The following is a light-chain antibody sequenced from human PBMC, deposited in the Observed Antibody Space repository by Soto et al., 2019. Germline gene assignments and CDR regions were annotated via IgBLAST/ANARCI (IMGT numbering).Light chain of an antibody. J-gene: IGKJ5*01. V-gene: IGKV3-15*01. Sequence: EIVLTQSPATISLSPGERATLSCRASQSVSSYLAWYQQKPGQAPRLLIYGASTRATGIPARFSGSESGTEFTLTISSLQSEDFAVYYCHHYHNWPMTFGQGTRLEI. CDR2: GAS. CDR3: HHYHNWPMT. CDR1: QSVSSY.